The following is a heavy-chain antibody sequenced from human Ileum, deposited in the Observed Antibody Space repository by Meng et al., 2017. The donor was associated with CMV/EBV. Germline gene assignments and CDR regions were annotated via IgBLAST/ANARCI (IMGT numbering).Heavy chain of an antibody. CDR2: MNPNSGNT. J-gene: IGHJ4*02. V-gene: IGHV1-8*01. CDR3: ARAPAYYYGSGSYYKD. CDR1: GYTLTSYD. D-gene: IGHD3-10*01. Sequence: GYTLTSYDINWVRQATGQGLEWMGWMNPNSGNTGYAQKFQGRVTMTRNTSISTAYMELSSLRSEDTAVYYCARAPAYYYGSGSYYKDWGQGTLVTSPQ.